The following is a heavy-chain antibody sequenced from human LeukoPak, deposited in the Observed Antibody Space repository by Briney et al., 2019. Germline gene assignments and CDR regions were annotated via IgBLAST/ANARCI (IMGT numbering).Heavy chain of an antibody. CDR3: ARGGDYDFWSGPNTFDY. V-gene: IGHV3-21*01. J-gene: IGHJ4*02. D-gene: IGHD3-3*01. CDR2: ISSSSSYI. CDR1: GFTFSSYS. Sequence: PGGSLRLSCAASGFTFSSYSMNWVRQAPGKGLEWVSSISSSSSYIYYADSVKGRFTISRDNAKNSLYLQMNSLRAEDTAVYYCARGGDYDFWSGPNTFDYWGQGTLVTVSS.